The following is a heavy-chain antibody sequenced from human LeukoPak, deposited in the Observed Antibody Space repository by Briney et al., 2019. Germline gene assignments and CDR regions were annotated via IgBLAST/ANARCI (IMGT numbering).Heavy chain of an antibody. CDR1: GYSFTSYW. V-gene: IGHV5-51*01. J-gene: IGHJ4*02. Sequence: GESLKISCKGSGYSFTSYWIGWVRQMPGKGLEWTGIIYPGDSDTRYSPSFQGQVTISADKSISTAYLQWSSLKASDTAMYYCATSKDWDYYDSSCLAYFDYWGQGTLVTVSS. CDR2: IYPGDSDT. D-gene: IGHD3-22*01. CDR3: ATSKDWDYYDSSCLAYFDY.